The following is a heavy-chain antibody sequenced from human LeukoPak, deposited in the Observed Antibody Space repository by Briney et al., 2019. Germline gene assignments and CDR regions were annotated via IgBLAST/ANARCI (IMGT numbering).Heavy chain of an antibody. Sequence: SGGSLRLSCVASGFTVSSYAMSWVRQAPGKGLEWVSSITGSGDVTWHADSVKGRFTISRNRSKNTLYLQINGLRDEDTAIYHCAKSRSVADAFNIWGQGAMVTVSS. CDR1: GFTVSSYA. CDR2: ITGSGDVT. D-gene: IGHD2-15*01. V-gene: IGHV3-23*01. CDR3: AKSRSVADAFNI. J-gene: IGHJ3*02.